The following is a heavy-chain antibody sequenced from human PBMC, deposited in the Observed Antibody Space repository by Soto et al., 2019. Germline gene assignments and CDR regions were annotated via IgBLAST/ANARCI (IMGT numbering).Heavy chain of an antibody. D-gene: IGHD6-19*01. CDR3: ARDPNIEVAGIVRYFDY. Sequence: SVKVSCKASGGTFSSYAISWVRQAPGQGLEWMGGIIPIFGTANYAQKFQGRVTITADESTSTAYMELSSLRSEDTAVYYCARDPNIEVAGIVRYFDYWRQGNLVTASS. CDR2: IIPIFGTA. CDR1: GGTFSSYA. J-gene: IGHJ4*02. V-gene: IGHV1-69*13.